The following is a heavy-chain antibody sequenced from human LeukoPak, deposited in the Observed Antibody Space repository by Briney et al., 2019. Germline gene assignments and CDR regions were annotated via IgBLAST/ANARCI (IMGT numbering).Heavy chain of an antibody. D-gene: IGHD4-23*01. V-gene: IGHV4-59*01. Sequence: SEILSLTCTVSGGSISSYYWSWIRQPPGKGLEWIGYIYYSGSTNYNPSLKSRVTISVDTSKNQFSLKLSSVTAADTAVYYCARDLGGGNGGWGQGTLVTVSS. CDR2: IYYSGST. CDR3: ARDLGGGNGG. CDR1: GGSISSYY. J-gene: IGHJ4*02.